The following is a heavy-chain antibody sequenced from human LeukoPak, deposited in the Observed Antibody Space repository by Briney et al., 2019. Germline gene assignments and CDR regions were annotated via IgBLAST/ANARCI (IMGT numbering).Heavy chain of an antibody. CDR1: GGSFSGYY. J-gene: IGHJ5*02. CDR2: INHSGST. V-gene: IGHV4-34*01. CDR3: ARGRRAGTEAAGSDNWFDP. Sequence: SETLSLTCAVYGGSFSGYYWSWIRQPPGKGLEWIGEINHSGSTNYNPSLKSRVTISVDTSKNQFSLKLSSVTAADTAVYYCARGRRAGTEAAGSDNWFDPWGQGTLVTVSS. D-gene: IGHD6-13*01.